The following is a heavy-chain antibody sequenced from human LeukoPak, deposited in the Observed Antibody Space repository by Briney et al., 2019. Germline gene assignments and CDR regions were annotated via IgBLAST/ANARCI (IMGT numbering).Heavy chain of an antibody. CDR2: IYYSGST. CDR3: ARDLRITMIVAAGAGAFDI. V-gene: IGHV4-39*07. D-gene: IGHD3-22*01. CDR1: GGSISSSSYY. Sequence: SETLSLTCTVSGGSISSSSYYWGWIRQPPGKGLEWIGSIYYSGSTYYNPSLKSRVTISVDTSKNQFSLKLNSVTAADTAVYYCARDLRITMIVAAGAGAFDIWGQGTMVTVSS. J-gene: IGHJ3*02.